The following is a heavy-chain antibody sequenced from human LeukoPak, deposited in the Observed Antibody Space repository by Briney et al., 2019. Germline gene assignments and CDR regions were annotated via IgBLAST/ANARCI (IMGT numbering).Heavy chain of an antibody. CDR1: GGSISSSSYY. J-gene: IGHJ4*02. V-gene: IGHV4-39*07. Sequence: TSETLSLTCTVSGGSISSSSYYWGWIRQPPGKGLEWIGSMYSSGSTYYNPSLKSRVTISVDTSKNQFSLKLSSVTAADTAVYYCAKSPTGAFDWLLDCFDYWGQGTLVTVSS. CDR2: MYSSGST. D-gene: IGHD3-9*01. CDR3: AKSPTGAFDWLLDCFDY.